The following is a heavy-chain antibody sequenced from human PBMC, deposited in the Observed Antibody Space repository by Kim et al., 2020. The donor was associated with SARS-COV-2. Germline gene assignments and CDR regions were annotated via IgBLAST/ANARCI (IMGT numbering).Heavy chain of an antibody. CDR2: IYYSGST. Sequence: SETLSLTCTVSGGSISSYYWSWIRQPPGKGLEWIGYIYYSGSTNYNPSLKSRVTISVDTSKNQFSLKLSSVTAADTAVYYCARETSLSMVRKNYYYGMDVWGQGTTVTVSS. CDR3: ARETSLSMVRKNYYYGMDV. CDR1: GGSISSYY. V-gene: IGHV4-59*01. D-gene: IGHD3-10*01. J-gene: IGHJ6*02.